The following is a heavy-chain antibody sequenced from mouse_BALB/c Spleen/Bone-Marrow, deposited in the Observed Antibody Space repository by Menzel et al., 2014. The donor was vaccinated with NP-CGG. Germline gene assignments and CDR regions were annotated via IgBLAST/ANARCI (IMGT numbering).Heavy chain of an antibody. CDR2: INSNGGST. Sequence: EVQRVGSGGGLVQPGGSLKLSCAASGFTFSSYGMSWVRQTPDKRLELVATINSNGGSTYYPDSVKGRFTISRDNAKNTLYLQMSSLKSEDTAMYYCARVWYFDYWGQGTSLTVSS. CDR3: ARVWYFDY. CDR1: GFTFSSYG. J-gene: IGHJ2*03. V-gene: IGHV5-6-3*01.